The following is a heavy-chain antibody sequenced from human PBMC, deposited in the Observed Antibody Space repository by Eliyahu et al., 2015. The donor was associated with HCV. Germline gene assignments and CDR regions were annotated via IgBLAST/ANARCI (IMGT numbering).Heavy chain of an antibody. V-gene: IGHV4-61*01. CDR3: ASGRGGYCSSTSCTGPMDV. CDR1: GGSVSSGSYY. J-gene: IGHJ6*02. CDR2: IYYSRST. D-gene: IGHD2-2*01. Sequence: QVQLQESGPGLVKPSETLSLTCXVSGGSVSSGSYYWSWIRQPPGKGLEWIGYIYYSRSTNYNPSLKSRVTISVDTSKNQFSLKLSSVTAADTAVYYCASGRGGYCSSTSCTGPMDVWGQGTTVTVSS.